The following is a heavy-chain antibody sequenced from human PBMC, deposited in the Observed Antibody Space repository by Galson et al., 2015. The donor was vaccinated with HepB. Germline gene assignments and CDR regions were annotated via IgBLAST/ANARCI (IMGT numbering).Heavy chain of an antibody. CDR1: DYTFTNHT. CDR2: VNNYNGDT. Sequence: SVKVSCKASDYTFTNHTIDWVRQAPGQGLEWMGRVNNYNGDTIYAQKFKDRVTMTADKSTSTAYMELGSLDYDDTATYYCAIGWMSTKGWPTFDSWSQGTLFTVSS. CDR3: AIGWMSTKGWPTFDS. V-gene: IGHV1-18*01. D-gene: IGHD5-24*01. J-gene: IGHJ4*02.